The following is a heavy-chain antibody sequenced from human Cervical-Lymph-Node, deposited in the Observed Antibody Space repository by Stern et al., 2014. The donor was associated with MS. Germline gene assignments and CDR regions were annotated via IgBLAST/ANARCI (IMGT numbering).Heavy chain of an antibody. CDR3: ARGYDSSGYYPDYYYGMDV. CDR1: GGTFSSYA. CDR2: IIPIFGTA. Sequence: VQLVESEAEVKKPGSSVKVSCKASGGTFSSYAISWVRQAPGQGLEWMGGIIPIFGTANYAQKFQGRVTITADESTSTAYMELSSLRYEDTAVYYCARGYDSSGYYPDYYYGMDVWGQGTTVTVSS. J-gene: IGHJ6*02. D-gene: IGHD3-22*01. V-gene: IGHV1-69*01.